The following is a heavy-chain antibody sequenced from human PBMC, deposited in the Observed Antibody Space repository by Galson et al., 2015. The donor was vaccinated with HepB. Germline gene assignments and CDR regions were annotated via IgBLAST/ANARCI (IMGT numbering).Heavy chain of an antibody. CDR1: GFTFSDYH. D-gene: IGHD3-3*01. V-gene: IGHV3-11*01. Sequence: SLRLSCAASGFTFSDYHMSWVRQAPGKGPEWVSYIASSGNAIYYADSVKGRFTISRDNAKNSLYLQMSSLGAEDTAVYYCARVGYDFWSGYPGLYYFDSWGQGTLVTVSS. J-gene: IGHJ4*02. CDR2: IASSGNAI. CDR3: ARVGYDFWSGYPGLYYFDS.